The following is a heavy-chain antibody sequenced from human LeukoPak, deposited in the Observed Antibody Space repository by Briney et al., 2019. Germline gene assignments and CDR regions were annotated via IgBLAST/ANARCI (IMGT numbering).Heavy chain of an antibody. V-gene: IGHV3-21*04. CDR2: ISSSSSYI. CDR3: AKASYSSSWFYYFDY. Sequence: GGSLRLSCAASGFTFSSYSMNWVRQAPGKGLEWVSSISSSSSYIYYADSVKGRFTISRDNAKNSLYLQMNSLRAEDTALYYCAKASYSSSWFYYFDYWGQGTLVTVSS. J-gene: IGHJ4*02. D-gene: IGHD6-13*01. CDR1: GFTFSSYS.